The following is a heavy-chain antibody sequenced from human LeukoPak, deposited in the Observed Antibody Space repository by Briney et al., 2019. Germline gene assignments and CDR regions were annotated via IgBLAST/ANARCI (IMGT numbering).Heavy chain of an antibody. J-gene: IGHJ4*02. V-gene: IGHV1-2*02. CDR1: GYTFTGYY. Sequence: ASVKVSCKASGYTFTGYYMHWVRQAPGQGLEWMGWINPNSGGTNYAQKFQGRVTMTRDTSISTAYMELSRLRSDDTAVYYCARDGVPYCGGGCSFLFDYWGQGTLVTVSS. CDR2: INPNSGGT. CDR3: ARDGVPYCGGGCSFLFDY. D-gene: IGHD2-21*01.